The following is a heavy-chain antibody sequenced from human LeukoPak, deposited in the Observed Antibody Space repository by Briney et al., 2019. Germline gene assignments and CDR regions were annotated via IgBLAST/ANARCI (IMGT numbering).Heavy chain of an antibody. D-gene: IGHD6-19*01. Sequence: ASVTVSCKASGYTFTSYDINWVRQATGQGLEWMGWMNPNSGNTGYAQKFQGRVTMTRNTSISTAYMELSSLRSEDTAVYYCARSRSSGWLYYYYYYMDVWGKGTTVTVSS. CDR1: GYTFTSYD. V-gene: IGHV1-8*01. J-gene: IGHJ6*03. CDR2: MNPNSGNT. CDR3: ARSRSSGWLYYYYYYMDV.